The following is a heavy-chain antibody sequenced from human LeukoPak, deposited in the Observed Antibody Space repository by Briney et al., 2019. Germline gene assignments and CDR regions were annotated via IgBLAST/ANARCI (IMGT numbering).Heavy chain of an antibody. CDR3: ARGRGKWLRKIRDYYYYYMDV. V-gene: IGHV4-34*01. CDR2: INHSGST. D-gene: IGHD5-12*01. CDR1: GGSFSGYY. Sequence: SETLSLTCAVYGGSFSGYYWSWIRQPPGKGLEWIGEINHSGSTNYNPSLKSRVTISVDTSKNQFSLKLSSVTAADTAVYYCARGRGKWLRKIRDYYYYYMDVWGKGTTVTVSS. J-gene: IGHJ6*03.